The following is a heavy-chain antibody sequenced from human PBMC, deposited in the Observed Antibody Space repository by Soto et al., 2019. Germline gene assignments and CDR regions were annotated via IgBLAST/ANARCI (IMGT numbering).Heavy chain of an antibody. Sequence: GASVKVSCKASGYTFTSYAMHWVRQAPGQRLEWMGWINAGNGNTKYSQKFQGRVTITRDTSAGTAYMELSSLRSEDTAVYYCARVYTVYSGYDYYFDYWGQGTLVTVSS. CDR1: GYTFTSYA. CDR2: INAGNGNT. D-gene: IGHD5-12*01. J-gene: IGHJ4*02. V-gene: IGHV1-3*01. CDR3: ARVYTVYSGYDYYFDY.